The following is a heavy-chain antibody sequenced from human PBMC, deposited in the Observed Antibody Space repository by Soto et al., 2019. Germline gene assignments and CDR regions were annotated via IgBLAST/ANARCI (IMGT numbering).Heavy chain of an antibody. V-gene: IGHV3-23*01. CDR2: ITDTGGDA. J-gene: IGHJ4*02. D-gene: IGHD3-10*01. Sequence: GGSLRLSCVASGLTFGSRAMSWVRQAPGEGLQWVSTITDTGGDAKYADSVRGRFVISRDNSKKTLYLQMTSLTAEDSAMYFCARGSTDSYPGSRIFDFWGRGXLVTVSS. CDR3: ARGSTDSYPGSRIFDF. CDR1: GLTFGSRA.